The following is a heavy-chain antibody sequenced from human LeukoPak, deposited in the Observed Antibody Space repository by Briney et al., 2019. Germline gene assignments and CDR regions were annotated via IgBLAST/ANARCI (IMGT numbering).Heavy chain of an antibody. CDR3: AKSIRGVIIPFDY. CDR2: ISGSGGST. V-gene: IGHV3-23*01. Sequence: GGSLRLSCAASGFTFSSYVMSWVRQAPGKGLEWVSAISGSGGSTYYADSVKGRFTISRDNSKNTLYLQMNSLRAEDTAVYYCAKSIRGVIIPFDYWGQGTLVTVSS. J-gene: IGHJ4*02. CDR1: GFTFSSYV. D-gene: IGHD3-10*01.